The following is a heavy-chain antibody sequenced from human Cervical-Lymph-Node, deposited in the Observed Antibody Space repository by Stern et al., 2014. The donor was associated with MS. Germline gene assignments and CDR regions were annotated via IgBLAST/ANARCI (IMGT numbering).Heavy chain of an antibody. CDR1: GFTFNKYA. D-gene: IGHD3-22*01. J-gene: IGHJ6*02. CDR2: ISGSGGSI. CDR3: AKQYFDSSGYSYYYGMDV. Sequence: TASGFTFNKYAMNWVRQAPGKGLEWVSTISGSGGSIYYADSVKGRFTISRDNSENTLYLQMHSLRAEDTAIYYCAKQYFDSSGYSYYYGMDVWGQGTTVTVSS. V-gene: IGHV3-23*01.